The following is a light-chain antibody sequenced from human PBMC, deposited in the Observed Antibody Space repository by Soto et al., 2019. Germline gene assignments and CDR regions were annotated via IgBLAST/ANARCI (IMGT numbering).Light chain of an antibody. Sequence: QSALTQPRSVSGSPGQSVTISCTGTSSDVGGYNYVSWYQQHPGKAPKVMIYDVSKRPSGVPDRFSGSKSGNTASLTISGLQAEDEADYYCCSYAGSYTYVFGTGTKDTVL. V-gene: IGLV2-11*01. J-gene: IGLJ1*01. CDR1: SSDVGGYNY. CDR2: DVS. CDR3: CSYAGSYTYV.